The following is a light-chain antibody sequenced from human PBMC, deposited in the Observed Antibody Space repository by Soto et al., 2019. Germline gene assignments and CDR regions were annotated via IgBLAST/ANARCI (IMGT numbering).Light chain of an antibody. V-gene: IGKV3-15*01. CDR1: QSVSSK. J-gene: IGKJ2*01. CDR3: QQYSNWPPYT. Sequence: EIVMTQSPATLSVSPGERATLSCRASQSVSSKLAWYQQKPGQAPRLLIYAASTRATGIPARFSGSGSGTEFTHTITSMQSEDFAVFYWQQYSNWPPYTFGQGTKLEIK. CDR2: AAS.